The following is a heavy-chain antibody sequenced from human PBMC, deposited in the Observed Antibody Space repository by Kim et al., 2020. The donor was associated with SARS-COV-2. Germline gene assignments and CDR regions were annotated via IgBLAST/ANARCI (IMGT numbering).Heavy chain of an antibody. D-gene: IGHD1-1*01. V-gene: IGHV3-33*01. CDR1: GFTFSTYG. CDR3: ARDGILDYYYMDV. CDR2: IWNDGSNK. Sequence: GGSLRLSCVASGFTFSTYGMHWVRQAPGKGLEWVAVIWNDGSNKYYADSVKGRFTLSRDNSKKTLSLQINSLRAEDTAVYYCARDGILDYYYMDVWGKGT. J-gene: IGHJ6*03.